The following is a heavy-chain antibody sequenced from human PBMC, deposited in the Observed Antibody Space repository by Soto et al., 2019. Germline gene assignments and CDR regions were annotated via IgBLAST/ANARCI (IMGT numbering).Heavy chain of an antibody. CDR2: ISNSRST. D-gene: IGHD3-10*01. Sequence: QVQLQESGPGLLRPSATLSLTCAVSRGSVSSDLFYWSWIRQPPGKGLEWIGYISNSRSTNYNTSLKSRVTMSLDTPNSQFFLTLTSVTAADTAVYYCAREMRAGKGFDSWCQGTLVTVSS. J-gene: IGHJ5*01. CDR1: RGSVSSDLFY. V-gene: IGHV4-61*01. CDR3: AREMRAGKGFDS.